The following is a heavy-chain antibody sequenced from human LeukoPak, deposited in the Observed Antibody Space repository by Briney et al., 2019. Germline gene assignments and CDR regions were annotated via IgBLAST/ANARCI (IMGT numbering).Heavy chain of an antibody. Sequence: SETLSLTCTVSGSSISSYYWSWIRQPPGKGLEWIGGINHSRTTNYNPSLKSRVTISVDTSKNQFSLKLSSVTAADTAVYYCARDVDATSGWFDPWGQGTLVTVSS. J-gene: IGHJ5*02. D-gene: IGHD2-15*01. CDR1: GSSISSYY. V-gene: IGHV4-34*01. CDR3: ARDVDATSGWFDP. CDR2: INHSRTT.